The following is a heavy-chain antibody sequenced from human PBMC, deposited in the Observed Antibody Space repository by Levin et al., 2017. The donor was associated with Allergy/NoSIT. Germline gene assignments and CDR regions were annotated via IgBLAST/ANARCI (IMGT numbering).Heavy chain of an antibody. D-gene: IGHD2-15*01. CDR3: ARVRGTGEEIGYCSGGSCYHEFDY. Sequence: SQTLSLTCTVSGGSISSSSYYWGWIRQPPGKGLEWIGSIYYSGSTYYNPSLKSRVTISVDTSKNQFSLKLSSVTAADTAVYYCARVRGTGEEIGYCSGGSCYHEFDYWGQGTLVTVSS. V-gene: IGHV4-39*01. J-gene: IGHJ4*02. CDR1: GGSISSSSYY. CDR2: IYYSGST.